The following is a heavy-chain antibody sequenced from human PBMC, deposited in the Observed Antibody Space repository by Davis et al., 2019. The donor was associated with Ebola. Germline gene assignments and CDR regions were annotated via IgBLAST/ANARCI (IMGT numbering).Heavy chain of an antibody. J-gene: IGHJ4*02. CDR3: ARQNFDWLPNDY. D-gene: IGHD3-9*01. CDR1: GFTFSSYA. Sequence: GESLKISCAASGFTFSSYAMHWVRQAPAPCLSCLSLISYDGSNKYYADSVKGRFTISRDNSKNTLYLQMNSLRAEDTAVYYCARQNFDWLPNDYWGQGTLVTVSS. CDR2: ISYDGSNK. V-gene: IGHV3-30*01.